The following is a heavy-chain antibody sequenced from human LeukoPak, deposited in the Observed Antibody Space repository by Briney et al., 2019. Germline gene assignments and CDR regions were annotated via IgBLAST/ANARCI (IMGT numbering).Heavy chain of an antibody. CDR2: ISGSGGST. D-gene: IGHD6-13*01. CDR1: GFTVSSNY. J-gene: IGHJ5*02. Sequence: GGSLRLSCAASGFTVSSNYMSWVRQAPGKGLEWVSAISGSGGSTYYADSVKGRFTISRDNSKNTLYLQMNSLRAEDTAVYYCAKEQSRSIARNWFDPWGQGTLITVSS. CDR3: AKEQSRSIARNWFDP. V-gene: IGHV3-23*01.